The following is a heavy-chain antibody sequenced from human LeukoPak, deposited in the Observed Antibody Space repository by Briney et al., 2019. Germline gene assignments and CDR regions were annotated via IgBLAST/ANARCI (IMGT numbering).Heavy chain of an antibody. V-gene: IGHV4-30-4*01. Sequence: SETLSLTCTVSGGSISSDYWSWIRQSPGKGLEWIGYIYYSESTYYNPSLRSRVTISIDRSKDQFSLKMTSVTAADTATYFCARERAAYCTGDCHSFDYWGQGILVTVSS. D-gene: IGHD2-21*02. CDR2: IYYSEST. CDR3: ARERAAYCTGDCHSFDY. CDR1: GGSISSDY. J-gene: IGHJ4*02.